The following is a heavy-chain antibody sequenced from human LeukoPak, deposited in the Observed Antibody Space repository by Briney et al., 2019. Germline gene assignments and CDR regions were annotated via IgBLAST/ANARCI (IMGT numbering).Heavy chain of an antibody. Sequence: GASVKVSCKASGYTFTSYAMHWVRQAPGQRLEWMGWINAGNGNTKYSQEFQGRVTMTRDMSTSTVYMELSSLTSEDTAVYYCARVRYHDSSGQGRGYSDYWGQGTLVTVSS. CDR2: INAGNGNT. CDR3: ARVRYHDSSGQGRGYSDY. V-gene: IGHV1-3*01. D-gene: IGHD3-22*01. J-gene: IGHJ4*02. CDR1: GYTFTSYA.